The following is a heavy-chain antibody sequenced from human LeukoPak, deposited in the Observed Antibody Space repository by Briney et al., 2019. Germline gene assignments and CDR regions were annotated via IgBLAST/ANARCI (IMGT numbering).Heavy chain of an antibody. CDR2: IYWDDDK. CDR1: GFSSSTSGVG. D-gene: IGHD2-21*02. V-gene: IGHV2-5*02. J-gene: IGHJ4*02. CDR3: AHRRGDTINFYYFDY. Sequence: SGPTLVNPTQTLTLTCTFSGFSSSTSGVGVGWIRQPPGKALEWLALIYWDDDKRYSPSLKSRLTITKDTSKNQVVLTMTNMDPVDTATYYCAHRRGDTINFYYFDYWGQGTLVTVSS.